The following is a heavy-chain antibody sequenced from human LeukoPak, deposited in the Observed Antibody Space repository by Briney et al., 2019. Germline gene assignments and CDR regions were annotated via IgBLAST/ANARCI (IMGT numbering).Heavy chain of an antibody. D-gene: IGHD4-17*01. V-gene: IGHV4-34*01. CDR1: GGSFSGYY. J-gene: IGHJ6*03. CDR3: TRGPEAVTDNYYYFMDV. CDR2: IDHTGIT. Sequence: SETLSLTCAVYGGSFSGYYWSWIRQPPGKGLEWIGYIDHTGITNYNPSLKSRVTISVDTSKNQFSLKLSSVTAADTAVYYCTRGPEAVTDNYYYFMDVWGKGTTVTVSS.